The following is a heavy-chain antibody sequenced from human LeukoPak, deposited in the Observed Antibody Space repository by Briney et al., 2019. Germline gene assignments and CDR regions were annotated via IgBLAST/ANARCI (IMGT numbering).Heavy chain of an antibody. D-gene: IGHD1-7*01. CDR2: IYYSGST. V-gene: IGHV4-61*10. CDR3: ARVELLLRLFDP. CDR1: GASISSGSYY. Sequence: PSETLSLTCTVSGASISSGSYYWSWIRQPAGKGLEWIGYIYYSGSTNYNPSLKSRVTISVDTSKNQFSLKLSSVTAADTAVYYCARVELLLRLFDPWGQGTLVTVSS. J-gene: IGHJ5*02.